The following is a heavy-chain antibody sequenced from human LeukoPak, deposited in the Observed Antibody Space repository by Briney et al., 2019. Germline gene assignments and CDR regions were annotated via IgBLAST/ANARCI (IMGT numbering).Heavy chain of an antibody. CDR3: ARDRRITMVRGVIITY. CDR2: INPNSGGT. J-gene: IGHJ4*02. V-gene: IGHV1-2*02. CDR1: GYTFTGYY. Sequence: ASVKVSCKASGYTFTGYYMHWVRQAPGQGLEWMGWINPNSGGTNCAQKFQGRVTMTRDTSISTAYMELSRLRSDDTAVYYCARDRRITMVRGVIITYWGQGTLVTVSS. D-gene: IGHD3-10*01.